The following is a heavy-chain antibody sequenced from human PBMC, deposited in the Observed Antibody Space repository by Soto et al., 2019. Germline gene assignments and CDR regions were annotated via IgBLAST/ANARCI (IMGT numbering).Heavy chain of an antibody. Sequence: QVQLVQSGAEVKKPGSSVNVACKASGGTFSTYAMSWVRQAPGQGLEWRGRIIPMLATTNYAQKFQGRVTITADESTSTAYMELRRLTYEDTAVYYCARSSDTSYPSDYYFGMDVWGQGTTVTVSS. D-gene: IGHD2-2*01. CDR3: ARSSDTSYPSDYYFGMDV. CDR2: IIPMLATT. J-gene: IGHJ6*02. CDR1: GGTFSTYA. V-gene: IGHV1-69*11.